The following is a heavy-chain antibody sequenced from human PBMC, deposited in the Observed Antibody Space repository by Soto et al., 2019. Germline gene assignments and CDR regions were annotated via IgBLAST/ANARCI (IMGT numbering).Heavy chain of an antibody. J-gene: IGHJ6*03. CDR3: AKDRGAMRWYYYYMDV. CDR2: ISYDGSNK. CDR1: GFTFSSYG. Sequence: QVQLVESGGGVVQPGRSLRLSCAASGFTFSSYGMHWVRQAPGKGLEWVAVISYDGSNKYYADSVKGRFTISRDNSKNTLYLQMNSLRAEDTAVYYCAKDRGAMRWYYYYMDVWCKGTTVTVSS. D-gene: IGHD2-2*01. V-gene: IGHV3-30*18.